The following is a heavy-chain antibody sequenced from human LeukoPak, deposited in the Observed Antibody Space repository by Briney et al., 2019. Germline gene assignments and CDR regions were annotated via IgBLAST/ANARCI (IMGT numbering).Heavy chain of an antibody. CDR2: INHSGST. V-gene: IGHV4-34*01. Sequence: SETLSLTCAVYGGSFSGYYWSWIRHPPGEGVGGIGEINHSGSTNYNPSLKSRVTISVDTSKNQFSLRLSSVTAADTAVYYCARSDFWSGYTSHWGQGTLVTVSS. D-gene: IGHD3-3*01. J-gene: IGHJ4*02. CDR3: ARSDFWSGYTSH. CDR1: GGSFSGYY.